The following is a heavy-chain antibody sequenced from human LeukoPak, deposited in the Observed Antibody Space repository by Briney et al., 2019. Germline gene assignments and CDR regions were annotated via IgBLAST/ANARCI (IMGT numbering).Heavy chain of an antibody. CDR2: ITSHGGST. Sequence: GGSLRLSCVASGFIFSNFVMHWVCHAPGKGLEYISAITSHGGSTYYANSVKGRFAVSRDNSKSTLFLQMGSLRAEDMAVYYCATFGERFSYWGQGTLVTVSS. CDR1: GFIFSNFV. CDR3: ATFGERFSY. V-gene: IGHV3-64*01. J-gene: IGHJ4*02. D-gene: IGHD3-16*01.